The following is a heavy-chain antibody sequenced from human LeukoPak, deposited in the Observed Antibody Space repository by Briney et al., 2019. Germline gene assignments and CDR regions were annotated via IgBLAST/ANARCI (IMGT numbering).Heavy chain of an antibody. CDR3: ARIPRPSTLERRSFLDDYYYYMDV. V-gene: IGHV4-39*01. CDR2: IYYSGST. J-gene: IGHJ6*03. D-gene: IGHD1-1*01. CDR1: GGSISSSSYY. Sequence: PSETLSLTCTVSGGSISSSSYYWGWIRQPPGKGLEWIGSIYYSGSTYYNPSLKSRVTISVDTSKNQFSLKLSSVTAADTAVYYCARIPRPSTLERRSFLDDYYYYMDVWGKGTTVTVSS.